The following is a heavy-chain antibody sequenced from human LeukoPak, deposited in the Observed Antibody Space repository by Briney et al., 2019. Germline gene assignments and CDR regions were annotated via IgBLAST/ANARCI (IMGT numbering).Heavy chain of an antibody. J-gene: IGHJ6*03. D-gene: IGHD1-1*01. CDR2: ISGSGGST. CDR1: GFTFSSYA. V-gene: IGHV3-23*01. CDR3: AKEAGTHYYYMDV. Sequence: AGSLRLTCAASGFTFSSYAMGWVRQAPGKGLEWVSAISGSGGSTYYADSVKGRFTISRDNTKNTLYLQMNSLRAEDTAVYYCAKEAGTHYYYMDVWGKGTTVTVSS.